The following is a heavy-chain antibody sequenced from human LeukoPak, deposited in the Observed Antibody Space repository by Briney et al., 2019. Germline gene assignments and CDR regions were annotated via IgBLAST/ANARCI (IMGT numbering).Heavy chain of an antibody. CDR2: INPSGGST. V-gene: IGHV1-46*01. Sequence: ASVTLSCKASGYTFTSYYMHWVRQAPGQGLEWMGIINPSGGSTSYAQKFQGRVTITRDTSTSTVYMELSSLRSEDTAVYYCASNYYDSSGYITPFDYWGQGTLVTVSS. J-gene: IGHJ4*02. CDR3: ASNYYDSSGYITPFDY. CDR1: GYTFTSYY. D-gene: IGHD3-22*01.